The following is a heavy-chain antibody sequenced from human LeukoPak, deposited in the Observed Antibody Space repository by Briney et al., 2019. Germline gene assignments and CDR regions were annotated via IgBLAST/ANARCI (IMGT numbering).Heavy chain of an antibody. D-gene: IGHD3-10*01. CDR1: GGSFSGYY. J-gene: IGHJ4*02. V-gene: IGHV4-34*01. CDR2: INHSGST. CDR3: ARHPYYYGSGIRDFDY. Sequence: SETLSLTCAVYGGSFSGYYWSWIRQPPGKGLEWIGEINHSGSTNYNPSLKSRVTISVDTSKNQFSLKLSSVTAADTAVYYCARHPYYYGSGIRDFDYWGQGTLVTVSS.